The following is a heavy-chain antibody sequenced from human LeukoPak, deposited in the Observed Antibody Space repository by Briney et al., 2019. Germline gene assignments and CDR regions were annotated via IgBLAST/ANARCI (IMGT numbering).Heavy chain of an antibody. V-gene: IGHV4-39*01. Sequence: SETLSLTCTVSGGSISSSGYYWGWIRQPPGKGLEWIGSIYYSGGTYYNPSLKSRVTISVDTSKNQFSLKLSSVTAADTAVYYCARYSSGSYPYFDYWGQGTLVTVSS. D-gene: IGHD3-10*01. CDR2: IYYSGGT. CDR3: ARYSSGSYPYFDY. CDR1: GGSISSSGYY. J-gene: IGHJ4*02.